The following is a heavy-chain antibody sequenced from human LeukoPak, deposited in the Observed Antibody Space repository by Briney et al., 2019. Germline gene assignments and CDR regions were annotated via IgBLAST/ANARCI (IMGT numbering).Heavy chain of an antibody. D-gene: IGHD3-10*01. V-gene: IGHV3-23*01. CDR1: GFSFSSYA. CDR3: AKYFASGSYYKLPH. Sequence: GGSLRLSCAASGFSFSSYAMSWVRQVPGMRLEWVSSISGSGEITYYADSLEGRFTISRDNSKNTLYLQMNSLRAEDTAVYYCAKYFASGSYYKLPHWGQGTLVTVSS. J-gene: IGHJ1*01. CDR2: ISGSGEIT.